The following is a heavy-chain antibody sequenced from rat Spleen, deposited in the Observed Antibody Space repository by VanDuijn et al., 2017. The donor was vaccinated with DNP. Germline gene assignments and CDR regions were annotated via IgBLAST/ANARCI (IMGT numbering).Heavy chain of an antibody. V-gene: IGHV5-22*01. CDR3: ARPARGWFAY. CDR2: ISYDGAST. CDR1: GFTFSDYY. Sequence: EVQLVESGGDLVQPGRSLKLSCAASGFTFSDYYMAWVRQAPTKGLEWVAYISYDGASTYYGDSVKGRFTISRDNAKSTLYLQMNSLRSEDMATYYCARPARGWFAYWGQGTLVTVSS. J-gene: IGHJ3*01.